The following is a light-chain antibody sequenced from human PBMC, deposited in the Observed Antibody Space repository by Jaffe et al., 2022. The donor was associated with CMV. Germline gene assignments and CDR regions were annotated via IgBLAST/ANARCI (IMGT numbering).Light chain of an antibody. CDR3: QQSYSVPLI. V-gene: IGKV1-39*01. Sequence: DIQMTQSPSSLSASVGDRVTITCRASQAISTYLNWYQQKSAKAPNLLIYAASRLQSGVPSRFSGSGSGTDFTLTISSLQPEDSATYYCQQSYSVPLIFGHGTRLEIK. J-gene: IGKJ5*01. CDR2: AAS. CDR1: QAISTY.